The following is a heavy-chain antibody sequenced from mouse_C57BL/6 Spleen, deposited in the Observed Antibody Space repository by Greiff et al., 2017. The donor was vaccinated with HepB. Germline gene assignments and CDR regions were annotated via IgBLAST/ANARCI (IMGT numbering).Heavy chain of an antibody. J-gene: IGHJ4*01. CDR3: ARGYGNYEGYAMDY. V-gene: IGHV1-55*01. D-gene: IGHD2-10*02. CDR1: GYTFTSYW. Sequence: QVQLKQPGAELVKPGASVKMSCKASGYTFTSYWITWVKQRPGQGLEWIGDIYPGSGSTNYNEKFKSKATLTVDTSSSTAYMQLSSLTSEDSAVYYCARGYGNYEGYAMDYWGQGTSVTVSS. CDR2: IYPGSGST.